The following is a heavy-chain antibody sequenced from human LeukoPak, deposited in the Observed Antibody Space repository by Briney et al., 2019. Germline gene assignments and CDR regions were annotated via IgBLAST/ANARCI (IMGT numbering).Heavy chain of an antibody. J-gene: IGHJ4*02. D-gene: IGHD6-19*01. Sequence: GRSLRLSCAVSGFTLDDYDMHWVRQAPGKGLEWVSSISSSSVRLDYGDSVKGRFTISRGNAKNTLYLQMSSLRPEDTALYFCVGGRSGWYRFDYWGQGALVTVSS. CDR3: VGGRSGWYRFDY. V-gene: IGHV3-9*01. CDR2: ISSSSVRL. CDR1: GFTLDDYD.